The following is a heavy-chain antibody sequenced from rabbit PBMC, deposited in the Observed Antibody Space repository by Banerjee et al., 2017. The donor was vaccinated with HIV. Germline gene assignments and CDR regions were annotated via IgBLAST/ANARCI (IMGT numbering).Heavy chain of an antibody. CDR2: IYTSSGTT. J-gene: IGHJ6*01. D-gene: IGHD4-2*01. Sequence: QAPGKGLELSACIYTSSGTTWYASWVHGRFTISRSTSLNTVDLKMTSLTVADTATYFCARSGMWYYGMDLWGQGTLVT. CDR3: ARSGMWYYGMDL. V-gene: IGHV1S43*01.